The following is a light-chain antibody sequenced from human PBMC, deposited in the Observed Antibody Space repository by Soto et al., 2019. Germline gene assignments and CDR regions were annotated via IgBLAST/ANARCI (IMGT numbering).Light chain of an antibody. CDR1: QSVSSN. Sequence: EIVMTQSPATLSVSPGERATLSCRASQSVSSNLAWYQQKPGQAPRLPIYGASTRATGIPARFSGSGSGTEFTLTISSLQSEDFAVYYCQQYNNWPFPSWTFGQGTKVVIK. V-gene: IGKV3-15*01. CDR2: GAS. J-gene: IGKJ1*01. CDR3: QQYNNWPFPSWT.